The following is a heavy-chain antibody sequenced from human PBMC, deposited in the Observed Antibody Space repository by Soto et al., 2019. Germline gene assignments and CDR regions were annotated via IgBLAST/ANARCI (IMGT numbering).Heavy chain of an antibody. J-gene: IGHJ5*02. Sequence: QVQLVQSGAEVKKPGASVKVSCKASGYTFTSYGISWVRQAPGQGLEWMGWISAYNGNTNYAQKLQGRVTMTTDTPTSTAYMELRSLRSDDTAVYYCARDGMRGSSSLVGWDRPATHFDPWGQGTLVTVSS. CDR1: GYTFTSYG. V-gene: IGHV1-18*01. CDR2: ISAYNGNT. CDR3: ARDGMRGSSSLVGWDRPATHFDP. D-gene: IGHD6-6*01.